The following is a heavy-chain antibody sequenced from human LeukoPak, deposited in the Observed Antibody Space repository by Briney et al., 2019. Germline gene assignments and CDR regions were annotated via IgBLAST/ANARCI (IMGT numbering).Heavy chain of an antibody. Sequence: GGSLRLSCAASGFTFSSYSLNWARQAPGKGLEWVSFISSSSITIYYADSVKGRFTISRDNAEKSLYLQMNSLRAEDTAVYYCARDRGGSYSAIDYWGQGTLVTVSS. V-gene: IGHV3-48*04. CDR3: ARDRGGSYSAIDY. J-gene: IGHJ4*02. CDR2: ISSSSITI. D-gene: IGHD2-15*01. CDR1: GFTFSSYS.